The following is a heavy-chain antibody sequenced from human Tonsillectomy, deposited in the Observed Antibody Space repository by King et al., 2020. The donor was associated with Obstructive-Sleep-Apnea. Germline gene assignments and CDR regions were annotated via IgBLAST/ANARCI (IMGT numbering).Heavy chain of an antibody. CDR2: ITSKTDGGTS. D-gene: IGHD3-10*01. J-gene: IGHJ6*02. Sequence: VQLVESGGGLVKPGGSLRLSCAASGFAFSNTWMSWVRQAPGKGLEWGGQITSKTDGGTSDYAAPAEGRFAISRDDSRNTLYLQMNSLKSEDTAVYYCSTLGGVWGQGTTVTVSS. CDR1: GFAFSNTW. V-gene: IGHV3-15*01. CDR3: STLGGV.